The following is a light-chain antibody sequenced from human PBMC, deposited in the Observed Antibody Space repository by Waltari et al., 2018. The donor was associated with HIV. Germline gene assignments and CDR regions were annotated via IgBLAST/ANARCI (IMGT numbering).Light chain of an antibody. Sequence: EIVLTQSPDFQSVTPKEKVIITCRASQSIRSNLHWYQQKPDQSPKLVIKYASQSFSGVPPRFSGSGFGTDFTLTISNLQPEDFATYYCQQSYSNPLTFGPGTKVDVK. V-gene: IGKV6-21*01. J-gene: IGKJ3*01. CDR2: YAS. CDR3: QQSYSNPLT. CDR1: QSIRSN.